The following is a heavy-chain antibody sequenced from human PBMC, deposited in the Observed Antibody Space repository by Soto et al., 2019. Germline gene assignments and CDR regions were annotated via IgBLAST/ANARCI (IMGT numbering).Heavy chain of an antibody. Sequence: GESLKISCKGSGYSFTSYWIGWVRQMPGKGLEWMGIIYPGDSDTRYSPSSQGQVTISADKSISTAYPQWSSLKASDTAMYYCARQAAAAGTGFYAFDIWGQGTMVTVSS. CDR1: GYSFTSYW. D-gene: IGHD6-13*01. V-gene: IGHV5-51*01. J-gene: IGHJ3*02. CDR3: ARQAAAAGTGFYAFDI. CDR2: IYPGDSDT.